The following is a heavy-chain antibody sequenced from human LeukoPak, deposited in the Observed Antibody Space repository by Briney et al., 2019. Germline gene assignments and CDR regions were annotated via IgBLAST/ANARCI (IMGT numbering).Heavy chain of an antibody. CDR3: ARGGPNYFDI. J-gene: IGHJ3*02. V-gene: IGHV3-9*01. CDR1: GFTFDDYA. Sequence: GGSLRLSCAASGFTFDDYAMHWVRQAPGKGLEWVSGISWNSGSIGYADSVKGRFTISRDNAKSSLYLQMNSLRAEDTAVYYCARGGPNYFDIWGQGTMVTVSS. D-gene: IGHD5-24*01. CDR2: ISWNSGSI.